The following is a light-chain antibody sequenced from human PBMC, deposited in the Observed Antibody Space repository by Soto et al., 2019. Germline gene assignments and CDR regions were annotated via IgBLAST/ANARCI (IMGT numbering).Light chain of an antibody. J-gene: IGKJ4*01. CDR3: QQYNSYPLT. CDR1: QSISSY. V-gene: IGKV3-15*01. Sequence: EIVLTQSPATLSLSPGERATLSCRASQSISSYLAWYQQKPGQAPRLVIYGASTRATGIPARFSGGGSGTEFTLTISSLQPDDFATYYCQQYNSYPLTFGGGTKVDIK. CDR2: GAS.